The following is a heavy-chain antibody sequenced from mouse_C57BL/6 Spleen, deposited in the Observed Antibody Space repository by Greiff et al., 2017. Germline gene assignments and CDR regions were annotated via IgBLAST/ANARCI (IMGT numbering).Heavy chain of an antibody. V-gene: IGHV5-17*01. CDR3: ARGLTGARWYFDV. J-gene: IGHJ1*03. D-gene: IGHD4-1*01. Sequence: EVMLVESGGGLVKPGGSLKLSCAASGFTFSDYGMHWVRQAPEKGLEWVAYISSGSSTIYYAATVKGRFTITRDNAKNTLFLQMTSLRSEDTAMYYCARGLTGARWYFDVWGTGATVTVSS. CDR1: GFTFSDYG. CDR2: ISSGSSTI.